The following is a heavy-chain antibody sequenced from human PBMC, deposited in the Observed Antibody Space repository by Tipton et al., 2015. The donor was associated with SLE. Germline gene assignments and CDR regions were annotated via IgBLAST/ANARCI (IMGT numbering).Heavy chain of an antibody. J-gene: IGHJ6*02. CDR1: GFILSIYE. CDR3: ARDSSAWPYGMDV. D-gene: IGHD6-19*01. Sequence: SLRLSCAASGFILSIYEMNWVRQAPGKGLEWISYISSGGNTIYHADSVRGRFTISTDNAENSLYLQMNSLRAEDTAVYYCARDSSAWPYGMDVWGQGTTVTVSS. V-gene: IGHV3-48*03. CDR2: ISSGGNTI.